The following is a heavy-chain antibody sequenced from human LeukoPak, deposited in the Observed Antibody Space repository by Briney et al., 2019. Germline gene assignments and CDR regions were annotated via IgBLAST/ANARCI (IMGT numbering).Heavy chain of an antibody. J-gene: IGHJ6*03. CDR3: TTWLMGQYSDYMDV. CDR2: ITSKNDGGTT. D-gene: IGHD5-12*01. V-gene: IGHV3-15*01. CDR1: GFTFTNAW. Sequence: PGGSLRLSCAASGFTFTNAWMTWVRQAPGKGLEWVGHITSKNDGGTTDYAAPVTGRFTISRDDSKNTLYPQMNTLKTEDTAVYFCTTWLMGQYSDYMDVWGKGTTVTVSS.